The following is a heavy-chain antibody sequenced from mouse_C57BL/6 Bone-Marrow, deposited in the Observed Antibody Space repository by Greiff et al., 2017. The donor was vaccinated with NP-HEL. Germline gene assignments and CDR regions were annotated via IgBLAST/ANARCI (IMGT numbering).Heavy chain of an antibody. CDR1: GFTFSDYY. V-gene: IGHV5-12*01. D-gene: IGHD1-1*01. CDR2: ISNGGGST. Sequence: EVKVVESGGGLVQPGGSLKLSCAASGFTFSDYYMYWVRQTPEKRLEWVAYISNGGGSTYYPDTVKGRFTISRDNAKNTLYLQMSRLKSEDTATYYCARRYYYGSSYWYFDVWGTVTTVTVSS. CDR3: ARRYYYGSSYWYFDV. J-gene: IGHJ1*03.